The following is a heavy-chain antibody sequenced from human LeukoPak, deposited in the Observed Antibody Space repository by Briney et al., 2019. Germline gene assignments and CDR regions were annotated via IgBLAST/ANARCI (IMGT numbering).Heavy chain of an antibody. CDR2: INPNSGGT. D-gene: IGHD3-10*01. V-gene: IGHV1-2*06. J-gene: IGHJ4*02. CDR1: GYTFTGYY. CDR3: ARGALNYDY. Sequence: ASVKVSCTASGYTFTGYYMHWVRQAPGQGLEWMGRINPNSGGTNYAQKFQGRVTMTRDTSISTAYMELSSLRSDDTALYYCARGALNYDYWGQGTLVTVSS.